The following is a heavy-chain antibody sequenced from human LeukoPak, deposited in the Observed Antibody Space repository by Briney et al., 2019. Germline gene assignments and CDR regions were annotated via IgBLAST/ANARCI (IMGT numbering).Heavy chain of an antibody. CDR1: GYTFTGYY. Sequence: ASVKVSCKASGYTFTGYYMHWVRQAPGQGLEWMGWINPNSGGTNYAQKFQGRVTITRDMSTSTAYMELSSLRSEDTAVYYCAAGVTVPGYYYYGMDVWGQGTTVTVSS. V-gene: IGHV1-2*02. J-gene: IGHJ6*02. CDR3: AAGVTVPGYYYYGMDV. D-gene: IGHD4-17*01. CDR2: INPNSGGT.